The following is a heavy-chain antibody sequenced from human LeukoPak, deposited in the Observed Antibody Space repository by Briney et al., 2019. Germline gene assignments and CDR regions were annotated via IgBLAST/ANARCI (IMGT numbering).Heavy chain of an antibody. D-gene: IGHD5-24*01. V-gene: IGHV1-46*01. CDR1: GYTFTSYY. Sequence: ASVKVSFKSSGYTFTSYYMHWVRQAPGQGLEWMGIINPSGGSTSYAQKFQGRVTMTRDMSTSTVYMELSSLRSEDTAVYYCARNGRRDGYTFGDYWGQGTLVTVSS. CDR2: INPSGGST. CDR3: ARNGRRDGYTFGDY. J-gene: IGHJ4*02.